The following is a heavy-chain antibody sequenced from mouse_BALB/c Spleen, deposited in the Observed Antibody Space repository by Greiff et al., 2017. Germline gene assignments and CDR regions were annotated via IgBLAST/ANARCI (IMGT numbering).Heavy chain of an antibody. Sequence: QVQLQQPGAELVMPGASVKMSCKASGYTFTDYWMHWVKQRPGQGLEWIGAIDTSDSYTSYNQKFKGKATLTVDESSSTAYMQLSSLTSEDSAVYYCARNYGSPYWYFDVWGAGTTVTVSS. J-gene: IGHJ1*01. CDR1: GYTFTDYW. V-gene: IGHV1-69*01. CDR3: ARNYGSPYWYFDV. D-gene: IGHD1-1*01. CDR2: IDTSDSYT.